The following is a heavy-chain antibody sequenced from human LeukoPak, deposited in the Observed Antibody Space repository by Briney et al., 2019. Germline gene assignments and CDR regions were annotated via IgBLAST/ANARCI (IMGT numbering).Heavy chain of an antibody. CDR2: ISWNSGSI. CDR1: GFTFDDYA. J-gene: IGHJ4*02. CDR3: AKARGYSYVPDY. D-gene: IGHD5-18*01. V-gene: IGHV3-9*01. Sequence: GGSLRLSCAASGFTFDDYAMHWVRQAPGKGLKWVSGISWNSGSIGYADSVKGRFTISRDNAKNSLYLQMNSLRAEDTALYYCAKARGYSYVPDYWGQGTLVTVSS.